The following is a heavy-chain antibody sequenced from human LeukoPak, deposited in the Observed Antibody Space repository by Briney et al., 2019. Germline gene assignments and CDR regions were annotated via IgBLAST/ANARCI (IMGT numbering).Heavy chain of an antibody. CDR2: INHSGST. CDR1: GGSFSGYY. J-gene: IGHJ6*03. Sequence: PSETLSLTCAVYGGSFSGYYWSWIRQPPGKGLEWIGEINHSGSTNYNPSLKSRVTISVDASKNQFSLKLSSVTAADAAVYYCARGPLGSSWFLFYYYMDVWGKGTTVTVSS. D-gene: IGHD6-13*01. CDR3: ARGPLGSSWFLFYYYMDV. V-gene: IGHV4-34*01.